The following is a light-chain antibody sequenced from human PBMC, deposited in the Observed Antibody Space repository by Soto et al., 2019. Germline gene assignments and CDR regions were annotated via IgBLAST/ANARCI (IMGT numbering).Light chain of an antibody. Sequence: EMVRTQSPATLSVSPGERATLSCRASQSVSSNLAWYQQKPGQAPRLLIYGASTRATGIPARFSGSGSGTGFTPTISSLQSEDFAVYYCQQYNNWPPAFGQGTKVDIK. CDR1: QSVSSN. V-gene: IGKV3-15*01. CDR3: QQYNNWPPA. CDR2: GAS. J-gene: IGKJ1*01.